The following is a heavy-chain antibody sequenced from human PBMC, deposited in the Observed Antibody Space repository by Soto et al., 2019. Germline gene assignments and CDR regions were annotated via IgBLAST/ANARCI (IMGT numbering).Heavy chain of an antibody. D-gene: IGHD6-19*01. Sequence: EASVKVTCKASGYTFTRYAMHWVRQAPGQRLEWMGWINAGNGNTKYSQKFQGRVTITRDTSASTAYMELSSLRSEDTAVYYCARGVAGPLHWFDPWGQGTLVTVSS. CDR1: GYTFTRYA. CDR3: ARGVAGPLHWFDP. J-gene: IGHJ5*02. V-gene: IGHV1-3*01. CDR2: INAGNGNT.